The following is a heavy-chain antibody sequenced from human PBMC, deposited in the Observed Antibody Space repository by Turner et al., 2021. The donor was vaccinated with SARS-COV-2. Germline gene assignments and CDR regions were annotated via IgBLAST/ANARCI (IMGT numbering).Heavy chain of an antibody. CDR3: ARDQYYDSRGYYFFMASYFDL. CDR2: ISSIGSTI. J-gene: IGHJ2*01. V-gene: IGHV3-48*03. CDR1: GFTFSSYE. D-gene: IGHD3-22*01. Sequence: EVQMVESGGDLVQPGGSLRISCTASGFTFSSYEMNWVRQAPGKCLEWVSYISSIGSTIYYADSVKGRFTISRDNAKNSLYLQMNSLRAEDTAVYYCARDQYYDSRGYYFFMASYFDLWGRGTLVTVSS.